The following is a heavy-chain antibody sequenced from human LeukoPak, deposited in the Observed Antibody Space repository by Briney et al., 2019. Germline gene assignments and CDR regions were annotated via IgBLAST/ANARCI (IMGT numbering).Heavy chain of an antibody. D-gene: IGHD3-10*01. CDR3: ASGGGAWFDP. J-gene: IGHJ5*02. V-gene: IGHV1-3*01. Sequence: ASVKVSCKASGYTFTSYAMHWVRQAPGQRLEWMGWINAGNGNTKYSQKFQGRVTITRDTSASTAYMDLSSLRFENPAWYYGASGGGAWFDPWGQGTLVTVSS. CDR1: GYTFTSYA. CDR2: INAGNGNT.